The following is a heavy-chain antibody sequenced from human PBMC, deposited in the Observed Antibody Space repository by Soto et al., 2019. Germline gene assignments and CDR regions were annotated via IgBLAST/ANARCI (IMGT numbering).Heavy chain of an antibody. J-gene: IGHJ4*02. CDR2: IKATAYGGTT. CDR3: TTDDTSGYYFHY. V-gene: IGHV3-15*01. D-gene: IGHD3-22*01. Sequence: PGGSLRLSCAASNFTFHYAWMSWVRQAPGKGLEWVGRIKATAYGGTTDYAAPGKGRFTISRDDSKNTLYLQMNSLRTEDTARYFCTTDDTSGYYFHYWGQGTLVTVSS. CDR1: NFTFHYAW.